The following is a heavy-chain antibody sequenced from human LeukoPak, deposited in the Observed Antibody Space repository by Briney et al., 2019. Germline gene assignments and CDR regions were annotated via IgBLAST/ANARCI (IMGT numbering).Heavy chain of an antibody. Sequence: ASVKVSCKASGYTFTTYAIHWVRQAPGQRLEWMGWINVGNANTKYSQKLQGRVTITRDTSASTAYMELSTLRSEDTAVYYCARLPYYYDNYSFDPWGQGTLVTVSS. CDR2: INVGNANT. CDR3: ARLPYYYDNYSFDP. D-gene: IGHD3-22*01. CDR1: GYTFTTYA. V-gene: IGHV1-3*01. J-gene: IGHJ5*02.